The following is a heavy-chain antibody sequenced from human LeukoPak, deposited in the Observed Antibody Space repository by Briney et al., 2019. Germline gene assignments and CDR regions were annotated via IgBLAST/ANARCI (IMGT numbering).Heavy chain of an antibody. CDR3: ARGRFIAGTTAYYFDY. D-gene: IGHD1-26*01. J-gene: IGHJ4*02. V-gene: IGHV3-7*03. CDR2: INQGEGEK. CDR1: GFTFSNYA. Sequence: GGSLRLSCAASGFTFSNYAMSWVRQAPGKGLEWVANINQGEGEKYYVDSVKGRFTISRDNAKKSLFSQMNSLRAEDTAVYYCARGRFIAGTTAYYFDYWGQGTLVTVSS.